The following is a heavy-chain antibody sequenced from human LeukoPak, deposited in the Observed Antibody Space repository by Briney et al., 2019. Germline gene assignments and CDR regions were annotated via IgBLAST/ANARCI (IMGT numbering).Heavy chain of an antibody. CDR2: IYSGGSK. CDR1: GFTVSSNY. Sequence: GGSLRLSCAASGFTVSSNYMSWVRQAPGKGLEWVSVIYSGGSKYYADSVKGRFTISRDNSKNTLYLQMNSLRAEDTAVYYCARENIAAAGDWFDHWGQGTLVTVSS. D-gene: IGHD6-13*01. V-gene: IGHV3-66*02. CDR3: ARENIAAAGDWFDH. J-gene: IGHJ5*02.